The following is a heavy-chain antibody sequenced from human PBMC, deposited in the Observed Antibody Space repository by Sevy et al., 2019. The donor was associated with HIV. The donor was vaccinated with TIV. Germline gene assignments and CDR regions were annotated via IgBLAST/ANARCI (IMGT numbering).Heavy chain of an antibody. Sequence: ASVKVSCKASGYTFTSYAMNWVRQAPGQGLEWMGWINTNTGNRTYAQGFTGRFVFSLDTSVSTAYLQISSLKAEDTAVYYCARDRGFLEWLGMDVWGQGTTVTVSS. CDR1: GYTFTSYA. D-gene: IGHD3-3*01. CDR2: INTNTGNR. J-gene: IGHJ6*02. CDR3: ARDRGFLEWLGMDV. V-gene: IGHV7-4-1*02.